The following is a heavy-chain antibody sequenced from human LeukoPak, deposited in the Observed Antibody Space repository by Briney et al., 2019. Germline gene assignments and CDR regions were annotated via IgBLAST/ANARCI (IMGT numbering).Heavy chain of an antibody. J-gene: IGHJ4*02. CDR3: ARVPARGEVLPAYSDY. CDR1: GFTFDTYA. D-gene: IGHD2-2*01. V-gene: IGHV3-30-3*01. Sequence: GRSLRLSCAASGFTFDTYAMHWVRQTPGKGLEWVAVISYEGSNQDYADSVRGRFTISRDNSKNTLFLQMNSLSAEDTAVYYCARVPARGEVLPAYSDYWGQGTLVTVSS. CDR2: ISYEGSNQ.